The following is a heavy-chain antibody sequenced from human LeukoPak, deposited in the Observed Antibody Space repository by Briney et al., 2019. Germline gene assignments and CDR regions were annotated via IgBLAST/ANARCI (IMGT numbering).Heavy chain of an antibody. V-gene: IGHV4-59*01. D-gene: IGHD5-12*01. J-gene: IGHJ4*02. CDR1: GGSISSYY. CDR3: ARDRGDGYNYLLDY. CDR2: IYYSGST. Sequence: PSETLSLTCTVSGGSISSYYWSWLRQPPGKGLEWIGYIYYSGSTNYNPSLKSRVTISVDTSKNQFSLKLSSVTAADTAVYYCARDRGDGYNYLLDYWGQGTLVTVSS.